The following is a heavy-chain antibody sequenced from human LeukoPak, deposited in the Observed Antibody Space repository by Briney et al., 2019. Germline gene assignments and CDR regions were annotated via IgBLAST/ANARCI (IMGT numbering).Heavy chain of an antibody. Sequence: GGSLRLSCAASGFTFRSAALHWVRQAPGKGLEWVAVISYDGSNKYYADSVKGRFTISRDNSKNTLYLQMNSLRAEDTAVYYCARVPYCSSTSCREFDYWGQGTLVTVSS. CDR3: ARVPYCSSTSCREFDY. CDR1: GFTFRSAA. D-gene: IGHD2-2*01. CDR2: ISYDGSNK. V-gene: IGHV3-30-3*01. J-gene: IGHJ4*02.